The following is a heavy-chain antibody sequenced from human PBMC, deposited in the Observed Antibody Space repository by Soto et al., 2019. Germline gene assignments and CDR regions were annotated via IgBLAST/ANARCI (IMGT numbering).Heavy chain of an antibody. V-gene: IGHV4-31*03. D-gene: IGHD6-13*01. J-gene: IGHJ5*02. CDR3: ARVFSDSSSFFDP. Sequence: TLSLTCTVSGGSVSSGNYYWSWIRQHPGKGLEWIGYIYYSGSTSYNPSLKSRVTISVDTSKNHFSLKLSSVTAADTAVYYCARVFSDSSSFFDPWGQGTLVTVSS. CDR1: GGSVSSGNYY. CDR2: IYYSGST.